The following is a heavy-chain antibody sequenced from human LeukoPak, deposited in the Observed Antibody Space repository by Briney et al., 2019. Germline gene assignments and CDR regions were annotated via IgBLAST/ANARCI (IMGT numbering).Heavy chain of an antibody. CDR1: GYSISSGYY. Sequence: SETLSLTCTVSGYSISSGYYWGWIRQPPGKGLEWIGNIYPTGSTYYNPSLKSRVTISVDTSKNQFSLKVSSVSAADTALYYCARDWFTRLGELSPDRAFDYWGQGTLVTVSS. V-gene: IGHV4-38-2*02. D-gene: IGHD3-16*02. CDR3: ARDWFTRLGELSPDRAFDY. J-gene: IGHJ4*02. CDR2: IYPTGST.